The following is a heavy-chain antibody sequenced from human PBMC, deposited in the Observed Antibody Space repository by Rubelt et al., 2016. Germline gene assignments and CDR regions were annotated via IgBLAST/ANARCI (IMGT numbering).Heavy chain of an antibody. CDR3: ARALAGYASGRGWFDP. Sequence: QVQLQASGPGLVKPSQTLSLTCIVSGGSISTDDYYWGWIRQHPGKGLEWIGYIYNSATTYYKPSLKSRVTISADTSQNQFSLTRSSVTAADTAVYYCARALAGYASGRGWFDPWGQGTLVTV. D-gene: IGHD3-10*01. V-gene: IGHV4-31*03. J-gene: IGHJ5*02. CDR2: IYNSATT. CDR1: GGSISTDDYY.